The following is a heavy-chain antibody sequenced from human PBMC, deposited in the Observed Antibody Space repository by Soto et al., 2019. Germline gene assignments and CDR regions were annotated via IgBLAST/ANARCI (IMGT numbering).Heavy chain of an antibody. CDR3: ARDDGPCYDSSGYYSPFDY. D-gene: IGHD3-22*01. CDR2: SIPIFGTA. V-gene: IGHV1-69*12. Sequence: QVQLVQSGAEVKKPGSSVKVSCKASGGTFSSYAISWVRQAPGQGLEWMGGSIPIFGTANYAQKFQGRVTITADECTSTAYMELSSLRSEDTAVYYCARDDGPCYDSSGYYSPFDYWGQGTLVTVSS. CDR1: GGTFSSYA. J-gene: IGHJ4*02.